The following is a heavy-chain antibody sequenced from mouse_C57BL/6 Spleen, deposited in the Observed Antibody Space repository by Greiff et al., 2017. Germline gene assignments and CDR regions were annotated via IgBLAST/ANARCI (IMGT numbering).Heavy chain of an antibody. J-gene: IGHJ4*01. CDR1: GFSLTSYG. Sequence: QVQLQQSGPGLVQPSQSLSITCTVSGFSLTSYGVHWVRQSPGQGLEWLGVIWSGGSTDYNAAFISRLSISKDNSKSQVFFKMNSLQADDTAIYYCARILLRYYAMDYWGQGTSVTVSS. CDR2: IWSGGST. CDR3: ARILLRYYAMDY. D-gene: IGHD1-1*01. V-gene: IGHV2-2*01.